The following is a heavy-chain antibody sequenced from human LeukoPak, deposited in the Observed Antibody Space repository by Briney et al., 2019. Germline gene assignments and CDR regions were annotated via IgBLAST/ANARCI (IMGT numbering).Heavy chain of an antibody. D-gene: IGHD3-10*01. CDR1: GGSISSGGYY. CDR2: IYYSGST. CDR3: ARRELLYYFDY. Sequence: SQTLSLTCTVSGGSISSGGYYWSWIRQHPRKGLEWIGYIYYSGSTYYNPSLKSRVTISVDTSKNQFSLKLSSVTAADTAVYYCARRELLYYFDYWGQGTLVTVSS. V-gene: IGHV4-31*03. J-gene: IGHJ4*02.